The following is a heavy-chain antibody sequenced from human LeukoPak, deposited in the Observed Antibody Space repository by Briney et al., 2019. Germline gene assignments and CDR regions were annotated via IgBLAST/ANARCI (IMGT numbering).Heavy chain of an antibody. J-gene: IGHJ5*02. D-gene: IGHD1-1*01. CDR1: GFTFSNYD. CDR3: ASENWNDYWFDP. Sequence: PGGSLRLSCAASGFTFSNYDMNWVRQSPGKGLEWVSSIDTDSTYIHYADSVKGRFTISRDNAKNSLYLQMNSLRAEDTAVYYCASENWNDYWFDPRGQGTLVTVSS. V-gene: IGHV3-21*01. CDR2: IDTDSTYI.